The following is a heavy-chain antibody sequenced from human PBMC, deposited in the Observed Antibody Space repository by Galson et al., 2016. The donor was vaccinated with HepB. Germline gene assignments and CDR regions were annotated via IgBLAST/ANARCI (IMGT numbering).Heavy chain of an antibody. CDR1: GFTFSSYA. V-gene: IGHV3-23*01. J-gene: IGHJ4*02. D-gene: IGHD2-2*01. CDR2: ISGSGGST. Sequence: SLRLSCAASGFTFSSYAMSWVRQAPGKGLEWVSGISGSGGSTYYADSVKGRFTISRENSKDTLYLQMDSLRVEDTALYYCARDWGQDQPIDYWGQGTLVTVSS. CDR3: ARDWGQDQPIDY.